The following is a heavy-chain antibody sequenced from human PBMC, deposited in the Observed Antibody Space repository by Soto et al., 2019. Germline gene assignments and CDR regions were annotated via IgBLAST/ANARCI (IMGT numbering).Heavy chain of an antibody. D-gene: IGHD2-21*01. J-gene: IGHJ4*02. V-gene: IGHV3-23*01. CDR2: IVPGGGDT. CDR3: TKGMHSSY. CDR1: GFTFSSYA. Sequence: EVQMLESGGGVVQPGGSLRLPCAASGFTFSSYAMNWVRQSPGKGLEWVSGIVPGGGDTYYADSVRGRFTISRDNSRSTLSLQMSSLSAEDTAIYYCTKGMHSSYWGRVTLVTVSS.